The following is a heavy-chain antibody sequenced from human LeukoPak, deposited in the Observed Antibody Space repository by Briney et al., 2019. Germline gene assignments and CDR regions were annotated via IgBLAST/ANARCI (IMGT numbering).Heavy chain of an antibody. J-gene: IGHJ4*02. V-gene: IGHV3-30*03. CDR3: AREGPYCGGDCYFDY. CDR1: GFTFSNYA. Sequence: GRSLRLSCAASGFTFSNYAMHWVRQAPGKGLEWVAIISYDGSHKYYADSVTGRFTISRDNSKNTLYLQMNSLRAEDTAVYYCAREGPYCGGDCYFDYWGQGTLVTVSS. CDR2: ISYDGSHK. D-gene: IGHD2-21*01.